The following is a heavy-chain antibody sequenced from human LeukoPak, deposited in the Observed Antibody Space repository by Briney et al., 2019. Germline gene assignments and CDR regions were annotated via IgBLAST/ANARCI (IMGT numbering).Heavy chain of an antibody. CDR2: HSNTGIAT. V-gene: IGHV3-23*01. J-gene: IGHJ6*02. Sequence: PGGSLRLSCAASGFTFSSYAMSWVRQAPGKGLEWVSTHSNTGIATYYADSVKGRFTISRDNYENTLFLQMNYLRAEDTATYYCAKVPYSDYGSGRPPFMDVWGQGTTVAVSS. CDR1: GFTFSSYA. D-gene: IGHD3-10*01. CDR3: AKVPYSDYGSGRPPFMDV.